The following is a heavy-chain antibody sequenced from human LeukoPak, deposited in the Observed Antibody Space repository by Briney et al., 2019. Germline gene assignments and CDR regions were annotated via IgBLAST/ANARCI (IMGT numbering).Heavy chain of an antibody. CDR3: AWAGGCSSTSCYTDYSNLYYFDY. J-gene: IGHJ4*02. CDR2: ISAYNGNT. Sequence: ASVKVSCKASGYTFTSYGISWVRQAPGQGLEWMGWISAYNGNTNYAQKLQGRVTMTTDTSTSTAYMELRSLRSDDTAVYYCAWAGGCSSTSCYTDYSNLYYFDYWGQGTLVTVSS. V-gene: IGHV1-18*01. D-gene: IGHD2-2*02. CDR1: GYTFTSYG.